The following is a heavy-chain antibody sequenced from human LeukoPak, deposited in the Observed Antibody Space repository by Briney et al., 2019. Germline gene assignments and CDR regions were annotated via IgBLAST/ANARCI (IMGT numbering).Heavy chain of an antibody. CDR3: ASGMVATPDRANYFDY. CDR1: GGSIRGSSYY. CDR2: IYYSGST. J-gene: IGHJ4*02. Sequence: SETLSLPCTVSGGSIRGSSYYWGAIRQPPGKGLEGIGSIYYSGSTYYNPSLKSRVTMSVNTTKNQFSMKLSSVTAADTAVYYCASGMVATPDRANYFDYWGQGSLVTVSS. D-gene: IGHD5-12*01. V-gene: IGHV4-39*01.